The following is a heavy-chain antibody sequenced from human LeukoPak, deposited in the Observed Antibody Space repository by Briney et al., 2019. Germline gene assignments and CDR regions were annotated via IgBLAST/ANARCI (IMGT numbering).Heavy chain of an antibody. CDR1: GFTFSSYA. D-gene: IGHD6-13*01. Sequence: PGGSLRLSCAASGFTFSSYAMSWVRQAPGKGLEWVSAISGSGGSTYYADSVKGRFTISRDNSKNTLYLQMNSLRAEDTAVYYCAKSPFRGGSSWTEFDYWGQGTLVTASS. J-gene: IGHJ4*02. CDR2: ISGSGGST. CDR3: AKSPFRGGSSWTEFDY. V-gene: IGHV3-23*01.